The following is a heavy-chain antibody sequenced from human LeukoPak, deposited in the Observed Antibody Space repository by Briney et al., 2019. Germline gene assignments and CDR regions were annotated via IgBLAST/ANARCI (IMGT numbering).Heavy chain of an antibody. Sequence: SETLSLTCAVYGGSFSGYYWSWIRQPPGKGLEWIGEINHSGSTNYNPSLKSRVTISVDTSKNQFSLKLSSVTAADTAVYYCATANIAAAGRYFDHWGQGTLVTVSS. CDR1: GGSFSGYY. V-gene: IGHV4-34*01. CDR2: INHSGST. J-gene: IGHJ4*02. D-gene: IGHD6-13*01. CDR3: ATANIAAAGRYFDH.